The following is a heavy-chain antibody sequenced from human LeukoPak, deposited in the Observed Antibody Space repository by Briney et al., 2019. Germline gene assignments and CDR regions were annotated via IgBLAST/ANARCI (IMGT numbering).Heavy chain of an antibody. Sequence: ASVKVSCKASGYTFTSYDINWVRQATGQGLEWMGWMNPNSGNTGYAQKFQGRVTITRNTSISTAYMELSSLRSEDTAVYYCARGTSFIAALVAGDVDFDYWGQGTLVTVSS. V-gene: IGHV1-8*03. D-gene: IGHD6-6*01. CDR1: GYTFTSYD. CDR3: ARGTSFIAALVAGDVDFDY. J-gene: IGHJ4*02. CDR2: MNPNSGNT.